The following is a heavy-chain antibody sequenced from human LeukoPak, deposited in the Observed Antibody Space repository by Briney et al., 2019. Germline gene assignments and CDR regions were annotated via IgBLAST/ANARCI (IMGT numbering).Heavy chain of an antibody. Sequence: GGSLRLSCAASGFTFSSYAMSWVRQAPGKGLEWVSAISGSGGSTYYADSVKGRFTISRDNSKNTLYLQMNSLRAEDTAVYYCAKAPSYSSGWPYYYYMDVWGKGTTVTVSS. CDR1: GFTFSSYA. V-gene: IGHV3-23*01. J-gene: IGHJ6*03. D-gene: IGHD6-19*01. CDR2: ISGSGGST. CDR3: AKAPSYSSGWPYYYYMDV.